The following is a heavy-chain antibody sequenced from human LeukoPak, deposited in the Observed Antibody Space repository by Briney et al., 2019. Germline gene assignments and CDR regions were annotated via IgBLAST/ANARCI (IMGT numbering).Heavy chain of an antibody. Sequence: PSETLSLTCAVSGGSISSSNWWSWVRQPPGKGLEWIGEIYHSGSTNQNPSLKSRVTMSVDTSKNQFFLRLSSVTAADTAVYYCASSSAMVTHSFDYWGQGTLVTVSS. J-gene: IGHJ4*02. CDR1: GGSISSSNW. CDR2: IYHSGST. D-gene: IGHD5-18*01. V-gene: IGHV4-4*02. CDR3: ASSSAMVTHSFDY.